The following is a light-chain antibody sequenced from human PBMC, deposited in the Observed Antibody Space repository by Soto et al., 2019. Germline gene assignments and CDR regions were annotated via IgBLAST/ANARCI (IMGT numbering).Light chain of an antibody. CDR2: ATS. J-gene: IGKJ1*01. V-gene: IGKV3-15*01. CDR3: QQYNNWPPWT. Sequence: EIVLTQSPGILSLSPGERATLSCRASQSVRSDYLAWYQQKPGQAPRLLIYATSTRATGIPARFSGSGSGTDFTLTISSLQSEDFAVYYCQQYNNWPPWTFGQGTKVDIK. CDR1: QSVRSD.